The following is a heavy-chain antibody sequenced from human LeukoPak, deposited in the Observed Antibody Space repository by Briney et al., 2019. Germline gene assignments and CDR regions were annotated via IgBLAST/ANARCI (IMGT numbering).Heavy chain of an antibody. V-gene: IGHV4-31*03. CDR2: IYYSGST. CDR1: GGSISSGGYY. CDR3: ARGPHYYYGMDV. J-gene: IGHJ6*02. Sequence: TSETLSLTCTVSGGSISSGGYYWSWIRQHPGKGLEWIGYIYYSGSTYYNPSLKSRVTISVDTSKNQFSLKLSSVTAADTAVYYCARGPHYYYGMDVWGQGTTVTVSS.